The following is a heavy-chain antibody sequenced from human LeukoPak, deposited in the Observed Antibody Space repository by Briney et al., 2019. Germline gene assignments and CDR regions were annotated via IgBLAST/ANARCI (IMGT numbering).Heavy chain of an antibody. CDR3: ARVAKERVGGVYYFDY. CDR1: GFTFSDHD. CDR2: IGTAGDT. J-gene: IGHJ4*02. V-gene: IGHV3-13*01. Sequence: PGGSLRLSCAASGFTFSDHDMHWVRQATGKGLEWVSAIGTAGDTYYTGSVKGRFTISRENAKSSLYLQTNSLRAGDTAVYYCARVAKERVGGVYYFDYWGQGTLVTVSS. D-gene: IGHD1-1*01.